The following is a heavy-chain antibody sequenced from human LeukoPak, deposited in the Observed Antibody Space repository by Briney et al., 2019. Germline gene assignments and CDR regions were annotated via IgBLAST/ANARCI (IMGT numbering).Heavy chain of an antibody. CDR3: ARDVVTGFEQFDY. CDR2: IKQDGSEK. CDR1: GFTFSNYW. Sequence: GGSLRLSCAASGFTFSNYWMSWVRQAPGKGLEWVANIKQDGSEKYYVDSVKGRFTISRDNAKNSLYLQMNSLRAEDTAVYYRARDVVTGFEQFDYWGQGTLVTVSS. V-gene: IGHV3-7*01. D-gene: IGHD3-22*01. J-gene: IGHJ4*02.